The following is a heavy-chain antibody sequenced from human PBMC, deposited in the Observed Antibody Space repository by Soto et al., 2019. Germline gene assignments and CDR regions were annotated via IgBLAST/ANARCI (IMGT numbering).Heavy chain of an antibody. J-gene: IGHJ4*02. CDR1: GDSISTYY. CDR3: ARGGTPIDY. D-gene: IGHD3-16*01. V-gene: IGHV4-59*08. CDR2: IHFSGST. Sequence: SETLSLTCSVSGDSISTYYWSCFRQPPGKRLEWLGYIHFSGSTNYNPSLNGRVTISSDTSKISQFSLKLTSVTAADTAVYYCARGGTPIDYWGQGTLVTVSS.